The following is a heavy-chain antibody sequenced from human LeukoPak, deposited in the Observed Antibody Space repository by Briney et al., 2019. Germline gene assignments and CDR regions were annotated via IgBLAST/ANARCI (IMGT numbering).Heavy chain of an antibody. Sequence: GGSLRLSCAASGFTFSSYWMHWVRQAPGKGLVWVSRINSDGSSTSYADSVKGRFTISRDNSKNTMYLQMNSLRDEDTAVYYCAKKGAVGPTTGNYFASWGQGTLVTVSS. CDR2: INSDGSST. D-gene: IGHD1-26*01. J-gene: IGHJ4*02. CDR1: GFTFSSYW. V-gene: IGHV3-74*01. CDR3: AKKGAVGPTTGNYFAS.